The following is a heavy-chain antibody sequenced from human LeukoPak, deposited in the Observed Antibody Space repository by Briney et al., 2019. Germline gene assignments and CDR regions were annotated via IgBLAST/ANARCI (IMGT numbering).Heavy chain of an antibody. V-gene: IGHV3-53*01. CDR1: GFTVSSNS. Sequence: PGGSLRLSCTVSGFTVSSNSMSWVCQAPGKGLEWVSFIYSAGNTHYSDSVKGRFTISIDNSKNTLYLQMNSLRAEDTAVYYCARETDNTWAYAFDIWGQGTMVTVSS. CDR3: ARETDNTWAYAFDI. D-gene: IGHD1-14*01. CDR2: IYSAGNT. J-gene: IGHJ3*02.